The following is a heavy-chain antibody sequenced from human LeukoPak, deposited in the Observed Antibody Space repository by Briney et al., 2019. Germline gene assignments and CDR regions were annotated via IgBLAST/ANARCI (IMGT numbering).Heavy chain of an antibody. Sequence: ASVKVSCKASGYTFTGYFMHWVRQAPGQGLEWMGWSNPNSGGSNYAQKFQGRVTMTRDTSISTAYMELSRLRSDDTAVYYCARDYYASGSYYIFDYWGQGTLVTVSS. CDR1: GYTFTGYF. D-gene: IGHD3-10*01. CDR2: SNPNSGGS. J-gene: IGHJ4*02. V-gene: IGHV1-2*02. CDR3: ARDYYASGSYYIFDY.